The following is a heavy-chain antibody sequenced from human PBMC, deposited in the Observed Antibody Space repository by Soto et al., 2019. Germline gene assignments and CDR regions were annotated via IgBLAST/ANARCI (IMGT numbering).Heavy chain of an antibody. J-gene: IGHJ3*02. CDR1: GFTFSIYS. CDR3: ARGDYYDTSGPFSDAFDT. V-gene: IGHV3-48*01. Sequence: PGGSLRLSCAASGFTFSIYSMNWVRQGPGKGLEWVSYISSSSSTIYYADSVEGRFTISRDNAKNSLYLQMNSLRAEDTAVYYCARGDYYDTSGPFSDAFDTWGQGTMVTVSS. D-gene: IGHD3-22*01. CDR2: ISSSSSTI.